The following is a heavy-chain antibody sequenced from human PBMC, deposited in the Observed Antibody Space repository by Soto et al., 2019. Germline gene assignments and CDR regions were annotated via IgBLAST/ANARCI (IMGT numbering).Heavy chain of an antibody. Sequence: SETLSLTCTVSGDSIISSDFYWGWVRQPPGKGLEWIGSIFYLGSSYYNPSLKRRVTMSVDKSKNQFSLRLRSVTAADTALYFCARLALALRKNNWFDPWGQGIRVTAPQ. J-gene: IGHJ5*02. D-gene: IGHD3-3*02. CDR2: IFYLGSS. CDR1: GDSIISSDFY. CDR3: ARLALALRKNNWFDP. V-gene: IGHV4-39*01.